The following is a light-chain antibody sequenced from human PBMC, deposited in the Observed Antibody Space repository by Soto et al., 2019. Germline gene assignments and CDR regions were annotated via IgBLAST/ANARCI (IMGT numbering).Light chain of an antibody. Sequence: SISTYLNWYQQKPGKAPKVLIYAASNLQSGVPPRFSGSGSGTDFTLTISSLQPEDVATYFCQQSYRTPITFGKGTRLEIK. CDR3: QQSYRTPIT. CDR2: AAS. J-gene: IGKJ5*01. V-gene: IGKV1-39*01. CDR1: SISTY.